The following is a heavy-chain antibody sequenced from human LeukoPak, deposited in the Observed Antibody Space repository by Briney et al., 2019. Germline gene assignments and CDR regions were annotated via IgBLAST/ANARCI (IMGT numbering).Heavy chain of an antibody. J-gene: IGHJ4*02. CDR3: ARGGVGPTDY. CDR2: INTDGSST. D-gene: IGHD1-26*01. CDR1: GFTFSSYW. V-gene: IGHV3-74*01. Sequence: PGGSLRLSCAASGFTFSSYWMHWVRQAPGKGLVWVSRINTDGSSTSYADSVKGRFSISRDNGKNTLYLQMNSLRAEDTAVHYCARGGVGPTDYWGQGTLVTVSS.